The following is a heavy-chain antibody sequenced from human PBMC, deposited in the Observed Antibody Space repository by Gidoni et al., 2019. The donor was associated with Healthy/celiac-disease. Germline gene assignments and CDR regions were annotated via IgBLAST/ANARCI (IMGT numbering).Heavy chain of an antibody. J-gene: IGHJ4*02. D-gene: IGHD3-22*01. CDR2: ISSSSSTI. CDR3: ARVGYYDSSGYFAGFDY. V-gene: IGHV3-48*01. Sequence: EWVSYISSSSSTIYYADSVKGRFTISRDNAKNSLYLQMNSLRAEDTAVYYCARVGYYDSSGYFAGFDYWGQGTLVTVSS.